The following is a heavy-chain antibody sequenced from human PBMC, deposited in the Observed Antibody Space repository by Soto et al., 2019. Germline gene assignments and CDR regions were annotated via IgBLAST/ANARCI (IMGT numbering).Heavy chain of an antibody. J-gene: IGHJ4*02. V-gene: IGHV4-34*01. D-gene: IGHD3-10*01. CDR1: GGSFSGYY. CDR2: INHSGST. Sequence: SETLSLTCAVYGGSFSGYYWTWIRQPPGTGLEWIGEINHSGSTNYNPSLKSRVTISVDTSKNQFSLKLTSVTAADTAVYYCARDKITALFDYGGQETLVTVSS. CDR3: ARDKITALFDY.